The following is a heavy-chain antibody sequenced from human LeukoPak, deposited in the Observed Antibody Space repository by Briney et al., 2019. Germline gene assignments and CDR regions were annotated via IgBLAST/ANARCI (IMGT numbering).Heavy chain of an antibody. J-gene: IGHJ5*02. CDR1: GGTFSSYA. V-gene: IGHV1-18*01. CDR2: ISVYSGNT. D-gene: IGHD2-8*01. CDR3: ARDGWSLGP. Sequence: GASVKVSCKASGGTFSSYAISWVRQAPGQGPEWMAWISVYSGNTKYAQKFQDRVTLTADTSTSTVYMELRSLRSDDTAVYYCARDGWSLGPWGQGTLVTVSS.